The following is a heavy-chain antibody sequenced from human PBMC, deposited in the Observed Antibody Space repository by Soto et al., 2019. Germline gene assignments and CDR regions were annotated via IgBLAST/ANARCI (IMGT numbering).Heavy chain of an antibody. V-gene: IGHV3-33*01. CDR3: ARTARYSPYYFDY. D-gene: IGHD5-18*01. CDR2: IWYDGSNK. Sequence: QVQLVESGGGVVQPGRSLRLSCAASGFTFSSYGMHWVRQAPGKGLEWVAVIWYDGSNKYYADSVKGRFTISRDKSKNTLYLQMNSLRAEDTAVYYCARTARYSPYYFDYWGQGTLVTVSS. J-gene: IGHJ4*02. CDR1: GFTFSSYG.